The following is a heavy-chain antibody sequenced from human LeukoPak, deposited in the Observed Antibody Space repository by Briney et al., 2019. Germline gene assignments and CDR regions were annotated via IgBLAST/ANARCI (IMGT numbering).Heavy chain of an antibody. V-gene: IGHV3-48*04. D-gene: IGHD3-22*01. Sequence: GGSLRLSCAASGFTFSDYSMNWVRQAPGKGLEWVSYISSSSSTIYYADSVKGRFTISRDNAKNSLYLQMNSLRAEDTAVYYCARDHYYDSSGYYPPDCWGQGTLVTVSS. CDR1: GFTFSDYS. J-gene: IGHJ4*02. CDR2: ISSSSSTI. CDR3: ARDHYYDSSGYYPPDC.